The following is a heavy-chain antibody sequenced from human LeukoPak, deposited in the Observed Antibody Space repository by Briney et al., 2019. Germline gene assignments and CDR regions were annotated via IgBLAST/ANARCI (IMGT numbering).Heavy chain of an antibody. V-gene: IGHV3-21*01. CDR1: GFTFSSYS. Sequence: GGSLRLSCAASGFTFSSYSMNWVRQAPGKGLEWVSSISSSSSYIYYADSVKGRFTISRDNAKNSLYLQMNSLRAEDTAVYYCARDRVTAIHPDAFDIWGQGTMVTVSS. D-gene: IGHD2-21*02. CDR3: ARDRVTAIHPDAFDI. J-gene: IGHJ3*02. CDR2: ISSSSSYI.